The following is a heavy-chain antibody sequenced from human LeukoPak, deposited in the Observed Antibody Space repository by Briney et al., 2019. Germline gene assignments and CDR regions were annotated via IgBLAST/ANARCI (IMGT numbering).Heavy chain of an antibody. CDR2: ISSSSSYI. Sequence: PGGSLRLSCSASGFTFSSYSMNWVRQAPGKGLEWVSSISSSSSYIYYADSVKGRFTISRDNAKNSLYLQMNSLRAEDTAVYYCARDREVVTRALDYWGQGTLVTVSS. CDR1: GFTFSSYS. CDR3: ARDREVVTRALDY. D-gene: IGHD4-23*01. V-gene: IGHV3-21*01. J-gene: IGHJ4*02.